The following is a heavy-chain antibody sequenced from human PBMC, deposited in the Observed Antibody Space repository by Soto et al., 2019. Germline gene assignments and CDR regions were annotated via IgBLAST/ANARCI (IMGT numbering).Heavy chain of an antibody. CDR3: ASQYYDSSASAY. CDR1: GFTLSSYS. CDR2: ISSSSSYI. Sequence: GGSLRLSXAASGFTLSSYSMNWVRQAPGKGLEWVSSISSSSSYIYYADSVKGRFTISRDNAKNSLYLQMNSLRAEDTAVYYCASQYYDSSASAYWGQGTLVTVSS. D-gene: IGHD3-22*01. J-gene: IGHJ4*02. V-gene: IGHV3-21*01.